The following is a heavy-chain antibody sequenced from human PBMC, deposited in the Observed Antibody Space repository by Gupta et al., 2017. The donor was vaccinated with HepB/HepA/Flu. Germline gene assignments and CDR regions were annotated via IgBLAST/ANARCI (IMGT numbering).Heavy chain of an antibody. CDR1: GYTFTGSY. CDR2: INPNSGGT. J-gene: IGHJ6*03. D-gene: IGHD1-26*01. CDR3: ARDRGEWEPYYYMDV. V-gene: IGHV1-2*02. Sequence: QVQLVQSGAEVKKPGASVKVSCQASGYTFTGSYMHWVRQAPGQGLEWMGWINPNSGGTNYAQNFQGRVTMSRDTSISTAYLELSRLRSDDTAVYYCARDRGEWEPYYYMDVWGKGTTVTVSS.